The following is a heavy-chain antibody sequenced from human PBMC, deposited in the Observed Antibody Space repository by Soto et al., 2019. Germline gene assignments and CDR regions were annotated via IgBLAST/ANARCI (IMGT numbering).Heavy chain of an antibody. J-gene: IGHJ4*02. CDR3: ARGGAVAAAAFDY. CDR1: GGSISSGGYY. V-gene: IGHV4-31*03. CDR2: IYYSGST. D-gene: IGHD6-13*01. Sequence: QVQLQESGPGLVKPSQTLSLTCTVSGGSISSGGYYWSWIRQHPGKGLEWIGYIYYSGSTYYNPSLKSRVXXSXDXSKNQFSLKLSSVTAADTAVYYCARGGAVAAAAFDYWGQGTLVTVSS.